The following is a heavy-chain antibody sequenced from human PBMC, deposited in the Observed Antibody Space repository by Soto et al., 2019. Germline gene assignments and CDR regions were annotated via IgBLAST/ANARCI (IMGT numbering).Heavy chain of an antibody. CDR2: LYNGGAT. CDR3: VSGRYGSEIH. CDR1: GFIVSSNY. V-gene: IGHV3-53*04. J-gene: IGHJ4*02. D-gene: IGHD3-10*01. Sequence: EVRLVESGGGLVQPGGSLRLSCAASGFIVSSNYMTWVRQAPGKGLEWVSLLYNGGATHYAASVKGRFTISSHSSQNTMFLQVNSRRTEDTATYYCVSGRYGSEIHWGQGTKVTVSS.